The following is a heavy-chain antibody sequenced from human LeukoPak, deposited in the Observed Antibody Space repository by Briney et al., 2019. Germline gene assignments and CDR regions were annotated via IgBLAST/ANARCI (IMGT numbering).Heavy chain of an antibody. Sequence: GGSLRLSCAASGFTFSSYGMHWVRQAPGKGLEWVAFIRYDGSNKYYADSVKGRFTISRDNSKNTLYLQMNSLRAEDTAVYYCARGGGYDRDWFDPWGQGTLVTVSS. CDR2: IRYDGSNK. V-gene: IGHV3-30*02. CDR3: ARGGGYDRDWFDP. D-gene: IGHD5-12*01. CDR1: GFTFSSYG. J-gene: IGHJ5*02.